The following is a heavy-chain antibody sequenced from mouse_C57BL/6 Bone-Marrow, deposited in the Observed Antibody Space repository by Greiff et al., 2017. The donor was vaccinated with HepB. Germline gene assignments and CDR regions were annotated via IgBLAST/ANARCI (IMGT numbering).Heavy chain of an antibody. V-gene: IGHV1-63*01. Sequence: QVQLKESGAELVRPGTSVKMSCKASGYTFTNYWIGWAKQRPGHGLEWIGDIYPGGGYTNYNEKFKGKATLTADKSSSTAYMQFSSLTSEDSAIYYCARRKTYAMDYWGQGTSVTVSS. CDR1: GYTFTNYW. J-gene: IGHJ4*01. CDR3: ARRKTYAMDY. CDR2: IYPGGGYT.